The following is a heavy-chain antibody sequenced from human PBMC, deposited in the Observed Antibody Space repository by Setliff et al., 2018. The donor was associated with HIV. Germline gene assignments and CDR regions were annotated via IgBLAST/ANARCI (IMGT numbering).Heavy chain of an antibody. Sequence: SETLSLTCTVSGDSINSGPYSWGWIRQPPGKGLESIGSISYSGSTNYKASLTSRVTLSVDTSQNQFSLELSSVTAADTAVYYCARVSGCSTTSCYGSRGFDSWGQGTLVTVSS. J-gene: IGHJ4*02. CDR3: ARVSGCSTTSCYGSRGFDS. CDR1: GDSINSGPYS. CDR2: ISYSGST. V-gene: IGHV4-39*07. D-gene: IGHD2-2*01.